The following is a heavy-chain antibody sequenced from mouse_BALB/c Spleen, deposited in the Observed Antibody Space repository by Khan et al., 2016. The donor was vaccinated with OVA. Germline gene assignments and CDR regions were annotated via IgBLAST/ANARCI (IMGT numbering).Heavy chain of an antibody. CDR2: ISYSGST. V-gene: IGHV3-2*02. CDR1: GYPFTSDYV. CDR3: ERVSYDGYTMDY. Sequence: EVQLQESGPGLVKPSQSLSLTCTVTGYPFTSDYVRNWIRQFPGNKLEWMGYISYSGSTSYNPSLKSRIFITRDTSKNQFFMQLNSVTTEDTATYYSERVSYDGYTMDYWGQGTSVTVSS. D-gene: IGHD2-12*01. J-gene: IGHJ4*01.